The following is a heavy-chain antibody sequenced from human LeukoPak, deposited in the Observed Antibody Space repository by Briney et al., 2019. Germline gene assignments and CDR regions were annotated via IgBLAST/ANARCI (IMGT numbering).Heavy chain of an antibody. CDR3: AREASSSGWCFIDY. V-gene: IGHV3-53*01. D-gene: IGHD6-19*01. J-gene: IGHJ4*02. CDR1: GFTVSTNY. Sequence: PGGSLRLSCAASGFTVSTNYMSWVRQAPGKGLEWASIIYSGGSTYYADSVKGRFTISRDNSKNTLYLQMNSLRAEDTAVYYCAREASSSGWCFIDYWGQGTLVTVSS. CDR2: IYSGGST.